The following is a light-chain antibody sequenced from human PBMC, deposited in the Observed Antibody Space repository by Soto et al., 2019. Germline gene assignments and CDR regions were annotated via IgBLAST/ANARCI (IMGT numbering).Light chain of an antibody. CDR1: QSVKSSY. V-gene: IGKV3-20*01. CDR2: GTS. Sequence: EIVLTQSPGTLSLSPGERATLPCRASQSVKSSYLAWYKHKPGQAPRLLIYGTSSRATGIPDRFSGSGSGTDFTLTIRRLEPEDFAVYYCQQYGSSITFGQGTRLEIK. J-gene: IGKJ5*01. CDR3: QQYGSSIT.